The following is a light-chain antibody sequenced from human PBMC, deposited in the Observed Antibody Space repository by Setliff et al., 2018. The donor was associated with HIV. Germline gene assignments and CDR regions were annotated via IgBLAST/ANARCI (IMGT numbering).Light chain of an antibody. CDR3: SSYTSISTYV. J-gene: IGLJ1*01. V-gene: IGLV2-18*02. CDR2: EVN. CDR1: SSDVGSYNR. Sequence: ALTQPPSVSGSPGQSVTISCTGTSSDVGSYNRASWYQQPPGTAPKLMIYEVNNRPSGVPDRFSGSKSGNTASLTISGLQAEDEADYYCSSYTSISTYVFGTGTKVTVL.